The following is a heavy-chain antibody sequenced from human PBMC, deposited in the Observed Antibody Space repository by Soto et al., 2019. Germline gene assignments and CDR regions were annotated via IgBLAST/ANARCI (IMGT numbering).Heavy chain of an antibody. D-gene: IGHD6-19*01. V-gene: IGHV1-69*12. CDR1: GGTFSSYA. CDR3: ARDSSSGWYTWFDP. CDR2: IIPIFGTA. Sequence: QVQLVQSGAEVKKPGSSVKVSCKASGGTFSSYAISWVRQAPGQGLEWMGGIIPIFGTANYAQKFQGRVTXXAXEXXSTAYMELSSLRSEDTAVYYCARDSSSGWYTWFDPWGQGTLVTVSS. J-gene: IGHJ5*02.